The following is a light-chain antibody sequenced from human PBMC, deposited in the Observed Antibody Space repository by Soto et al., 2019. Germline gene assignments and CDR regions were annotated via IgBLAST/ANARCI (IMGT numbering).Light chain of an antibody. CDR2: GAS. CDR1: QSVSTRY. J-gene: IGKJ5*01. Sequence: IVLTQSPGTLSLSPGERATLSCRASQSVSTRYLALYQQKRGQPPRLLIYGASSRASGIPDRFSGSGSGTDFTLTITRLEPEDFALYYCQQYDTSSIIFGQGTRLEIK. V-gene: IGKV3-20*01. CDR3: QQYDTSSII.